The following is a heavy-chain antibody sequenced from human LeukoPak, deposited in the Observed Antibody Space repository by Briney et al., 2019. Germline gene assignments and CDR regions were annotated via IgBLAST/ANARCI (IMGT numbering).Heavy chain of an antibody. V-gene: IGHV3-11*01. CDR2: ISSSGSTI. CDR1: GFTFSDYY. Sequence: GGSLRLSCAASGFTFSDYYMSWIRQAPGKGLEWVSYISSSGSTIYYADSVEGRFTISRDNAKNSLYLQMNSLRAEDTAVYYCARPGDYDDLYYYYGMDVWGQGTTVTVSS. J-gene: IGHJ6*02. D-gene: IGHD4-17*01. CDR3: ARPGDYDDLYYYYGMDV.